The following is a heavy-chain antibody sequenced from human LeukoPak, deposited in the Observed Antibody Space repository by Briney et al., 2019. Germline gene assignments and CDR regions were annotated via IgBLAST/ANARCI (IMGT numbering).Heavy chain of an antibody. J-gene: IGHJ4*02. V-gene: IGHV1-8*01. Sequence: ASVKVSCKASGYTFTSFDIHWVRQATGQGLEWMGWMNPNGGNTAYAQKFQGRVTMTRNTSISTAYMELSSLRSGDTAVYYCARENSYGLVDYWGQGTLVTVSS. CDR3: ARENSYGLVDY. CDR1: GYTFTSFD. D-gene: IGHD5-18*01. CDR2: MNPNGGNT.